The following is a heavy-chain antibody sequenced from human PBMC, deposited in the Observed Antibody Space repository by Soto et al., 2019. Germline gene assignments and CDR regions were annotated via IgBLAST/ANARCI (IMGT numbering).Heavy chain of an antibody. CDR3: SKAPSTLVNPGDAFDI. CDR1: GFTFSSYT. D-gene: IGHD2-2*01. V-gene: IGHV3-23*01. J-gene: IGHJ3*02. Sequence: GGSLRLSCAASGFTFSSYTMNWVLQAPWKGLDWVSAITAGGTTYYADSVKGRFTISRDNSKNTLYLQMNSLRAEDTAVYYCSKAPSTLVNPGDAFDIWGQGTMVTVSS. CDR2: ITAGGTT.